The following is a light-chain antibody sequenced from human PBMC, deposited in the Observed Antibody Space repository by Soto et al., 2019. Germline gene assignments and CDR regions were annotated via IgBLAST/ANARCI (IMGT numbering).Light chain of an antibody. J-gene: IGKJ4*01. CDR1: QSVSSY. Sequence: ESVLPPSPATLSFSPGERHTLSCRASQSVSSYLAWYQQKPGQAPRLLIYDASNRATGIPARFSGSGSGTDFTLTISSLEPEDFAVYYCQQRSNWPLTFGGGTTVDIK. V-gene: IGKV3-11*01. CDR2: DAS. CDR3: QQRSNWPLT.